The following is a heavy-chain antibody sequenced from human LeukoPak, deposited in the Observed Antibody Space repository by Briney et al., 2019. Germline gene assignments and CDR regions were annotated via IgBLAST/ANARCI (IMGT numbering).Heavy chain of an antibody. CDR3: ARAKPPFDYYGMDV. J-gene: IGHJ6*02. Sequence: SETLSLTCTVSGGSINSYYWSWIRQPPGKGLEWIGYIYYSGSTNYNPSLKSRVTISVDTSKNQFSLKLSSVTAADTAVYYCARAKPPFDYYGMDVWGQGTTVTVSS. CDR2: IYYSGST. CDR1: GGSINSYY. D-gene: IGHD4/OR15-4a*01. V-gene: IGHV4-59*01.